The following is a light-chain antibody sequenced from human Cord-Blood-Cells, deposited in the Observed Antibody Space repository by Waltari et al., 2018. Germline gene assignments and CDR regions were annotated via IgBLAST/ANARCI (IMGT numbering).Light chain of an antibody. CDR2: DVS. CDR3: CSYAGSYTYV. CDR1: STDVGGSNY. V-gene: IGLV2-11*01. Sequence: QSALTQPRTVSGSPGQSVTISCPGTSTDVGGSNYVPWYQQPPGKAPKLMIYDVSNRPSGVPDRFSGSKSGNTASLTISGLQAEDEADYYCCSYAGSYTYVFGTGTKVTVL. J-gene: IGLJ1*01.